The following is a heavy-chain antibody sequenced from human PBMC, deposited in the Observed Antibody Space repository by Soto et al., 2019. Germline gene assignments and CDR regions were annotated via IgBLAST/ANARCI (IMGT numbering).Heavy chain of an antibody. V-gene: IGHV4-34*01. CDR2: INHSGST. CDR3: ARSSASIFGVVIGDNWFDP. J-gene: IGHJ5*02. CDR1: GGSCSGYY. Sequence: SETLSLTCAVYGGSCSGYYWSWIRQPPGKGLEWIGEINHSGSTNYNPSLKSRVTISVDTSKNQFSLKLSSVTAADTAVYYCARSSASIFGVVIGDNWFDPWGQGTLVTVSS. D-gene: IGHD3-3*01.